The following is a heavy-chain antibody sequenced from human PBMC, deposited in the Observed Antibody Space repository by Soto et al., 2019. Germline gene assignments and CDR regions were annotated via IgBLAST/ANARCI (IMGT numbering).Heavy chain of an antibody. V-gene: IGHV3-23*01. CDR2: ISGSGGST. CDR3: AKDLYYDFWSGYYAVFDY. J-gene: IGHJ4*02. CDR1: GFTFSNYA. D-gene: IGHD3-3*01. Sequence: EVQLLESGGGLVQPGGSLRLSCAASGFTFSNYAMNWVRQAPGKGLEWVSAISGSGGSTYYADSVKGRFTISRDNSKNTLYLQMNSLRAEDTAVYYCAKDLYYDFWSGYYAVFDYWGQGTLVTVSS.